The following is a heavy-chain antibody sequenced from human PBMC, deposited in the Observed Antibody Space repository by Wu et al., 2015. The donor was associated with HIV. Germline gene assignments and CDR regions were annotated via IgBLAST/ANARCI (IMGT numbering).Heavy chain of an antibody. J-gene: IGHJ4*02. CDR3: ARDGGGDSGYDWPLDH. D-gene: IGHD5-12*01. Sequence: QVQLVQSTAEVKEPGALVKVSCRASGYTFSHYGITWVRQAPGQGLEWMGWMNPRSGNTGYAQKFQGRVTMTRDTSISTANMELSSLRSEDTAVYYCARDGGGDSGYDWPLDHWGQGTLVTVSS. CDR2: MNPRSGNT. CDR1: GYTFSHYG. V-gene: IGHV1-8*02.